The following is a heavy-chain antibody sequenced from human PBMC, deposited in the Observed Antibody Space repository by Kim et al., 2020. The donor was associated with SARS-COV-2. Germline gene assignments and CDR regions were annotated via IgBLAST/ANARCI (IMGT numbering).Heavy chain of an antibody. D-gene: IGHD1-7*01. CDR1: RHSFGNYV. V-gene: IGHV1-69*13. J-gene: IGHJ5*02. Sequence: SVKVSCRGSRHSFGNYVFVWLRQAPGQRLDWIGSIILTSEATNYAQQFQDRVMITADESSATAYLELLSLRSEDTALYYCARQASLTDEDFVDPTLEPFQTNHLASWGQGTLVTVSS. CDR3: ARQASLTDEDFVDPTLEPFQTNHLAS. CDR2: IILTSEAT.